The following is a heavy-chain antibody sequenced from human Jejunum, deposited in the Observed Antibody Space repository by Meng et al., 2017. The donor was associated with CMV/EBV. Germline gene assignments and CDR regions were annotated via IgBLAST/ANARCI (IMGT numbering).Heavy chain of an antibody. CDR3: ARQHYDFWTGSYTGNSYFDF. D-gene: IGHD3/OR15-3a*01. Sequence: YWIGWVRQMPGKGLEWMGLIYPGDWDTKSNPSFQGQVSISVDKSINTAYLHWSSLKASDTAKYYCARQHYDFWTGSYTGNSYFDFWGQGTLVTVSS. J-gene: IGHJ4*02. CDR2: IYPGDWDT. V-gene: IGHV5-51*01. CDR1: YW.